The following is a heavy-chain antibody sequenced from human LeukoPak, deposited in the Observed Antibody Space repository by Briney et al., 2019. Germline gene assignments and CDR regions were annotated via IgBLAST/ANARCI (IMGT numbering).Heavy chain of an antibody. D-gene: IGHD4-23*01. CDR2: INDRGIT. CDR3: ARDPTTVVTVPYYFDD. J-gene: IGHJ4*02. Sequence: SETLSLTCAVSGGPFSGYFWNWIRQPPGKPLEWIGEINDRGITNYNPSLKSRVTISVDTSRNQFSLKLTSVTAADTAVYYCARDPTTVVTVPYYFDDWGQGTLATVS. CDR1: GGPFSGYF. V-gene: IGHV4-34*01.